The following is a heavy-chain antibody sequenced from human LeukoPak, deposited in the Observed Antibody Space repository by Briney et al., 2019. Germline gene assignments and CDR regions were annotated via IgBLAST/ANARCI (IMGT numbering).Heavy chain of an antibody. J-gene: IGHJ4*02. Sequence: SSETLSLTCTVSGGSISSGGYYWSWIRQHPGKGLEWIGYIYYSGSTYYNPSLKSRVTISVDTSKNQFSLKLSSVTAADTAVYYCARGRNIVVVVAARGFDYWGQGTLVTVSS. CDR1: GGSISSGGYY. D-gene: IGHD2-15*01. CDR2: IYYSGST. V-gene: IGHV4-31*03. CDR3: ARGRNIVVVVAARGFDY.